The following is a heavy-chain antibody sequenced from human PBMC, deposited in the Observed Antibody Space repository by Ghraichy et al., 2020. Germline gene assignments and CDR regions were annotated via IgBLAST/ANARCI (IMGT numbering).Heavy chain of an antibody. CDR2: ISSTAKTI. V-gene: IGHV3-48*03. Sequence: LSLTCAASGFTFTNYEMNWVRQAPGKGLEWISYISSTAKTIYYADSVKGRFSISRDIAKSSVYLQMNSLRADDTALYYCARRGATSAYYFDYWGQGTLVIVSS. D-gene: IGHD1-26*01. CDR1: GFTFTNYE. J-gene: IGHJ4*02. CDR3: ARRGATSAYYFDY.